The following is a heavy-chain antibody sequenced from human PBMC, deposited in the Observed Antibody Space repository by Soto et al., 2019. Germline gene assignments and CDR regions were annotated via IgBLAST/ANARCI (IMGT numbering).Heavy chain of an antibody. CDR3: AKNRIAVAGGFGY. Sequence: LRLSCAASGFTFSSYAMSWVRQAPGKGLEWVSAISGSGGSTYYADSVKGRFTISRDNSKDTLYLQMNSLRAEDTAVYYCAKNRIAVAGGFGYWGQGTLVTVSS. V-gene: IGHV3-23*01. D-gene: IGHD6-19*01. CDR1: GFTFSSYA. CDR2: ISGSGGST. J-gene: IGHJ4*02.